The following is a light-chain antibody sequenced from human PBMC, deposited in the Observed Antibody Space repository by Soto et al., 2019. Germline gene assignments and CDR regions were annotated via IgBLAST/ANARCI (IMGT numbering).Light chain of an antibody. V-gene: IGKV3-15*01. J-gene: IGKJ3*01. CDR2: GAS. CDR1: ESVSTN. CDR3: QQYSSSPLFT. Sequence: EIEMTQSPATLSLAPGERVTLSCRASESVSTNLAWYQQKAGQAPRLLIYGASTRATGIPARFSGSGSGTEFTLTISGLQSEDFAVYYCQQYSSSPLFTFGPGTKVDIK.